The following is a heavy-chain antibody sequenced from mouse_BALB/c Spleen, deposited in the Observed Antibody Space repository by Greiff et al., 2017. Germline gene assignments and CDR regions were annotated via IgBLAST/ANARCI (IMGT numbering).Heavy chain of an antibody. V-gene: IGHV10-1*02. CDR1: GFTFNTYA. D-gene: IGHD2-4*01. CDR3: GRPNYDYDGWYFDV. Sequence: EVKLVESGGGLVQPKGSLKLSCAASGFTFNTYAMNWVRQAPGKGLEWVARIRSKSNNYATYYADSVKDRFTISRDDSQSMLYLQMNNLKTEDTAMYYCGRPNYDYDGWYFDVGGAGTTVTVSS. J-gene: IGHJ1*01. CDR2: IRSKSNNYAT.